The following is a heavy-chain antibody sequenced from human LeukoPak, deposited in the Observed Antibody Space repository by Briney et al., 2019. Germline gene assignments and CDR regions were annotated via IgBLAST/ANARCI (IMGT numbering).Heavy chain of an antibody. V-gene: IGHV3-66*01. D-gene: IGHD2-21*01. Sequence: PGGSLRLSCAASGFTVSSNYMSWVRQAPGKWLEWDSMIYAGGSTYYADSVKGRFTISRDNSKNTLYLQMNSLRAEDTAVYYCASGLYGMDVWGQGTTVTVSS. J-gene: IGHJ6*02. CDR3: ASGLYGMDV. CDR2: IYAGGST. CDR1: GFTVSSNY.